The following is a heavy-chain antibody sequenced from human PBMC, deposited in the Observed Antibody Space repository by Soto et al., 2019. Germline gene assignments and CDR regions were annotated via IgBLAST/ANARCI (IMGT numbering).Heavy chain of an antibody. J-gene: IGHJ4*02. CDR1: GFTVSSNY. D-gene: IGHD6-19*01. Sequence: EVQLVETGGGLIQPGGPLRLSCAASGFTVSSNYMSWVRQAPGKGLEWVSVIYSGGSTYYADSVKGRFTISRDNSKNTLYLQMNSLRAEDTAVYYCARTASIAVAGYVHPYFDYWGQGTLVTVSS. V-gene: IGHV3-53*02. CDR2: IYSGGST. CDR3: ARTASIAVAGYVHPYFDY.